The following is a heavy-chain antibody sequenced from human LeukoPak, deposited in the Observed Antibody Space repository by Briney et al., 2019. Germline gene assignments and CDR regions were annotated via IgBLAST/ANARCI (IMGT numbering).Heavy chain of an antibody. J-gene: IGHJ4*02. CDR1: GGSVSSGTYC. Sequence: SETLSLTCAVSGGSVSSGTYCWSWIRQPPGKGLEWIGYIYYSGSTNYNPSLKSRVTMSVDTSKNQFSLKLSSVTAADTAVYYCARSGSFFPLYYFDYWGQGTPVTVSS. CDR3: ARSGSFFPLYYFDY. D-gene: IGHD1-26*01. CDR2: IYYSGST. V-gene: IGHV4-61*01.